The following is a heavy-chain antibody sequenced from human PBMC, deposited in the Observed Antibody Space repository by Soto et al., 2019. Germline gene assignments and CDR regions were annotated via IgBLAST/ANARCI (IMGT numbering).Heavy chain of an antibody. Sequence: SETLSLTCTVSGGSISSSSYYWSWIRQPPGKGLEWIGEINHSGSTSYNPSLKGRVTVSVDTSRNQFSLKLSSVTAADTAVYYCARAPRGNYGYPSYFDYWGQGTLVTVSS. D-gene: IGHD3-10*01. J-gene: IGHJ4*02. CDR3: ARAPRGNYGYPSYFDY. V-gene: IGHV4-39*07. CDR2: INHSGST. CDR1: GGSISSSSYY.